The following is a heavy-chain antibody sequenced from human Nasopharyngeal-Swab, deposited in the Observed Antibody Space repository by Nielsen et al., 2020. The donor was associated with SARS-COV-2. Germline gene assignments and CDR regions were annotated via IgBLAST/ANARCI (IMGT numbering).Heavy chain of an antibody. D-gene: IGHD6-6*01. CDR2: IYSGGST. Sequence: GGSLRLSCAASGFTVNSHYMSWVRQAPGKGLEWVSVIYSGGSTYYADSVKGRFTISRDNSKNTLYLQMNSLRAEDTAVYYCARGEYHYYYYMDVWGKGTTVTVSS. CDR1: GFTVNSHY. J-gene: IGHJ6*03. V-gene: IGHV3-53*01. CDR3: ARGEYHYYYYMDV.